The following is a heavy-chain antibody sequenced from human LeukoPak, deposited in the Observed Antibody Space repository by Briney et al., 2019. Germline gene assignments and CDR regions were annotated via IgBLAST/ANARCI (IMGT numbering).Heavy chain of an antibody. CDR3: TRDLGPYYYDSSGYNFDY. J-gene: IGHJ4*02. Sequence: PGGSLRLSCTASGFTFGDYAMSWFRQAPGKGLEWVGFIRSKAYGGATEYAASVKGRFTISRDDSKSIAYLQMNSLKTEDTAVYYCTRDLGPYYYDSSGYNFDYWGQGTLVTVSS. CDR1: GFTFGDYA. V-gene: IGHV3-49*03. CDR2: IRSKAYGGAT. D-gene: IGHD3-22*01.